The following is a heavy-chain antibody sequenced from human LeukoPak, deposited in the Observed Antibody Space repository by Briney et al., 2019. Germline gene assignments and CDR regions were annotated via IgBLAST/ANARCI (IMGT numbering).Heavy chain of an antibody. CDR1: GGSISSYY. CDR2: IYYSGST. Sequence: SETLSLTCTVSGGSISSYYWSWIRQPPGKGLEWIGYIYYSGSTNYNPSLKSRVTISVDTSKNQFSLKLSSVTAADTAVYYCARDRDSSGWNDYWGQGTLVTVSS. D-gene: IGHD6-19*01. CDR3: ARDRDSSGWNDY. J-gene: IGHJ4*02. V-gene: IGHV4-59*01.